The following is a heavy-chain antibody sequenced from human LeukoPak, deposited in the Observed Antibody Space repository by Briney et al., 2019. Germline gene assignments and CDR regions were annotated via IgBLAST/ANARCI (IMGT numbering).Heavy chain of an antibody. J-gene: IGHJ4*02. D-gene: IGHD1-26*01. CDR3: TRDPIMGVPDYFDY. Sequence: GGSLRLSCAASGFTFNNYVMHWVRQAPGKGLEWVAVMSIDGNIKLYADSVRGRFTISRDNSRNTLYLQLNSLRAEDTAVYYCTRDPIMGVPDYFDYWGQGTLVTVSS. V-gene: IGHV3-30*04. CDR2: MSIDGNIK. CDR1: GFTFNNYV.